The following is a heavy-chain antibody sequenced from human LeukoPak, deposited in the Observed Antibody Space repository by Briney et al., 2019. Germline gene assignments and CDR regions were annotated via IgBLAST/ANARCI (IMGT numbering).Heavy chain of an antibody. J-gene: IGHJ4*02. D-gene: IGHD4-23*01. CDR3: ARGRLATVVTPSISADFDY. Sequence: SETLSLTCTVSPDSTTSNFWSWVRQPPGKGLEWIGEINHSGRTNYNPSLKSRVSISVDTSRNQVSLKLTSVTAADTAVYYCARGRLATVVTPSISADFDYWGQGTLVTVSS. CDR2: INHSGRT. V-gene: IGHV4-34*01. CDR1: PDSTTSNF.